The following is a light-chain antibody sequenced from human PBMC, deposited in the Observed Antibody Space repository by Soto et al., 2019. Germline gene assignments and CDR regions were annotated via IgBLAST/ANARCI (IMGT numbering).Light chain of an antibody. CDR3: QKSNSAPLT. CDR1: QSVSTR. Sequence: EIQMTQSPSTLSAAVGDRVTITCRASQSVSTRLAWYQQRPGKAPNLLIYDASTVESGVPSRFSGSGSGTEFTLTINNLQPDDYGIYYCQKSNSAPLTFGGGTKVDIK. CDR2: DAS. V-gene: IGKV1-5*01. J-gene: IGKJ4*01.